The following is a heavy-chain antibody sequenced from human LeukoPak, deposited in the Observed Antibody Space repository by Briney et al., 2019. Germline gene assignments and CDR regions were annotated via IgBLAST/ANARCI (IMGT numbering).Heavy chain of an antibody. CDR3: AKEGRSLQTY. J-gene: IGHJ4*02. CDR2: IKEDGTET. V-gene: IGHV3-7*03. Sequence: GGSLRLSCAASGFTFSTYSMNWVRLAPGKGLEWVANIKEDGTETYYVDSVKGRFTISRDNAKNSLYLQMNSLRVEDTAVYCCAKEGRSLQTYWGQGTLVTVSS. D-gene: IGHD5-24*01. CDR1: GFTFSTYS.